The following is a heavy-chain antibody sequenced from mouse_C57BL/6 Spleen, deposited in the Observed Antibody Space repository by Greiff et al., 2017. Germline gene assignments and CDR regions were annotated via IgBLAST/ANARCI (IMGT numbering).Heavy chain of an antibody. V-gene: IGHV1-42*01. J-gene: IGHJ3*01. CDR3: ARTYYDYLVAY. CDR2: INPSTGGT. Sequence: EVQLQQSGPELVKPGASVKISCKASGYSFTGYYMNWVKQSPEQSLEWIGEINPSTGGTTYNKKFKAKATLTVDKSSSTAYMQLKGLTAEDSAVYYCARTYYDYLVAYWGQGTLVTVSA. CDR1: GYSFTGYY. D-gene: IGHD2-4*01.